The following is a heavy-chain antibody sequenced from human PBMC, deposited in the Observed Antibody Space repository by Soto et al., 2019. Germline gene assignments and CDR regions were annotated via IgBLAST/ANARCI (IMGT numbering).Heavy chain of an antibody. CDR1: GGSISGYY. D-gene: IGHD2-21*02. V-gene: IGHV4-59*01. CDR2: VYYSGGA. J-gene: IGHJ6*02. Sequence: LSLTCTVSGGSISGYYWSWIRQPPGKGLEWIGNVYYSGGAKYNPSVKRRVSISVDTSKNQFSLNLSSVTAADTAVYYCTRDGDGRMTTNPYYYYGMDVWGPGITVTVSS. CDR3: TRDGDGRMTTNPYYYYGMDV.